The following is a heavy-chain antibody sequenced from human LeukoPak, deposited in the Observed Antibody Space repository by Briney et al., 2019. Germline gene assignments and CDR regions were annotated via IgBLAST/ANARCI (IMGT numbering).Heavy chain of an antibody. CDR1: GYTFTDYY. V-gene: IGHV1-69-2*01. CDR2: VDPEDGET. Sequence: ASVKVSCKVSGYTFTDYYMHWVQQAPGKGLEWMGLVDPEDGETIYAEKFQGRVTITADTSTDTAYMEPGSLRSEDTAVYYCATDAFDIWGQGTVVTVSS. J-gene: IGHJ3*02. CDR3: ATDAFDI.